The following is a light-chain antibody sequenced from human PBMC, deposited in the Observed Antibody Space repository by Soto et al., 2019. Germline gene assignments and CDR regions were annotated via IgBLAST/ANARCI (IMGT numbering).Light chain of an antibody. CDR1: QSISAY. J-gene: IGKJ2*01. Sequence: IQLTQSPPSLSASVGDSVTITCRTSQSISAYLNWYRQKPGQAPELLIYSTSKLHSGVPSRFSGSGSVTEFTLTINSLQPEDLGTYFCQQSHSTEYSFGQGTRLEIK. CDR3: QQSHSTEYS. CDR2: STS. V-gene: IGKV1-39*01.